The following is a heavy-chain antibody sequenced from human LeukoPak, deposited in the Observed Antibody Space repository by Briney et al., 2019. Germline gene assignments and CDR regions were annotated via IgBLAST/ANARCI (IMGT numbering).Heavy chain of an antibody. V-gene: IGHV4-59*01. CDR1: GGSISSYY. J-gene: IGHJ5*02. CDR3: VRINNWFDP. CDR2: IYYSGST. Sequence: PSETLSLTCTVSGGSISSYYWSWIRQPPGKGLEWIGYIYYSGSTNYNPSLKSRVTISVDTSKNQFSLKLSSVTAADTAVYYCVRINNWFDPWGQGTLVTVSS.